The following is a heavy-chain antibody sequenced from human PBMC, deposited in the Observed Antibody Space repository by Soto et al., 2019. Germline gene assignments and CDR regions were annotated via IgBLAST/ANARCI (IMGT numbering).Heavy chain of an antibody. Sequence: GGSLRLSCAASGFTFSSYAMHWVRQAPGKGLEWVAVISYDGSNKYYADSVKGRFTISRDNSKNTLYLQMNSLRAEDTAVYYCARDMEWGYGDFIYYYYGMDVWGQGTTVTVSS. CDR3: ARDMEWGYGDFIYYYYGMDV. D-gene: IGHD4-17*01. V-gene: IGHV3-30-3*01. J-gene: IGHJ6*02. CDR1: GFTFSSYA. CDR2: ISYDGSNK.